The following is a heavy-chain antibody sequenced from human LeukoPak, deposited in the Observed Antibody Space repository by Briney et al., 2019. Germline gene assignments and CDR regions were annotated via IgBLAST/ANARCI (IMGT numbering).Heavy chain of an antibody. J-gene: IGHJ6*03. CDR3: ASAAPQPYTGPYYYYMDV. V-gene: IGHV4-59*06. CDR2: IYYSGST. Sequence: SETLSLTCTVSGGSISSYYWSWIRQHPGKGLEWIGYIYYSGSTYYNPSLKSRVTISVDTSKNQFSLKLSSVTAADTAVYYCASAAPQPYTGPYYYYMDVWGKGTTVTVSS. D-gene: IGHD2-2*02. CDR1: GGSISSYY.